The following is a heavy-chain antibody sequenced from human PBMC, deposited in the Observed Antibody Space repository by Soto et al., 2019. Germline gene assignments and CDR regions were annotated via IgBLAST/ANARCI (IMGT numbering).Heavy chain of an antibody. J-gene: IGHJ4*02. D-gene: IGHD6-19*01. CDR2: ISYDGSNK. Sequence: HPGGSLRPSCAASGFTFSSYGMHWVRQAPGKGLEWVAVISYDGSNKYYADSVKGRFTISRDNSKNTLYLQMNSLRAEDTAVYYCAKDPNAYSSGPMPHFDYWGQGTLVTVSS. CDR3: AKDPNAYSSGPMPHFDY. V-gene: IGHV3-30*18. CDR1: GFTFSSYG.